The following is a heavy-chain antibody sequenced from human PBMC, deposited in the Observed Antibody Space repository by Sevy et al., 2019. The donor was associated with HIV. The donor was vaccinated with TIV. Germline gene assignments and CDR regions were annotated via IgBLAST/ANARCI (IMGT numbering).Heavy chain of an antibody. J-gene: IGHJ6*02. V-gene: IGHV3-21*01. Sequence: GGSLRLSCAASGFTFSSYSMNWVRQAPGKGLEWVSSISSSSSYIYYADSVKGRFTISRDNAKNSLYLQMNSLRAEDTAGYYCARANYGSGILPGGMDVWGQGTTVTVSS. CDR1: GFTFSSYS. CDR3: ARANYGSGILPGGMDV. D-gene: IGHD3-10*01. CDR2: ISSSSSYI.